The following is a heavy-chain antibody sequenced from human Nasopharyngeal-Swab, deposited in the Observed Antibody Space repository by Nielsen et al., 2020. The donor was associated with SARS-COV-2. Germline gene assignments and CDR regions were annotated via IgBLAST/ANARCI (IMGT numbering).Heavy chain of an antibody. D-gene: IGHD2-2*01. J-gene: IGHJ6*03. CDR3: ARAHSEVVPAVLGLQCFYYYYMDV. CDR1: GGSFSGYY. V-gene: IGHV4-34*01. CDR2: INHRGSH. Sequence: SQTLSLTCALYGGSFSGYYWSWIRQPHRKGLEWDGEINHRGSHNKHPSPKSRVTISVDPSKNQFSLKLSSVTAPDTAVYYCARAHSEVVPAVLGLQCFYYYYMDVRGKGTTVTVSS.